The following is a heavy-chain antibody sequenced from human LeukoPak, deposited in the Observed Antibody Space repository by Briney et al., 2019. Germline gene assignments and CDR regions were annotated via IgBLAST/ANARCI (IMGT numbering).Heavy chain of an antibody. CDR2: INPSGGST. J-gene: IGHJ4*02. Sequence: GASVKVSCKASGYTFTSYYMHWVRQAPGQGLEWMGIINPSGGSTSYAQKFQGRVTMTRDMSTSTVYMELSSLRSEDTAVYYCARGSDILTGYPHCGSDYWGQGTLVTVSS. V-gene: IGHV1-46*01. CDR1: GYTFTSYY. D-gene: IGHD3-9*01. CDR3: ARGSDILTGYPHCGSDY.